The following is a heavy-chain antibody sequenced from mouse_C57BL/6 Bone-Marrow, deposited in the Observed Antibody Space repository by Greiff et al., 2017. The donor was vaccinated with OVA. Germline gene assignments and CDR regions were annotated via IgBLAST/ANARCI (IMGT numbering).Heavy chain of an antibody. V-gene: IGHV5-6*02. CDR3: ARRELADV. CDR1: GFTFSSYG. Sequence: EVKLMESGGDLVKPGGSLKLSCAASGFTFSSYGMSWVRQTPDKRLDWVATISSGGSYTYYPDSVKGRFTISRYNAKNTLYLQMSSLKSEDTAMYYCARRELADVWGTGTTVTVSS. CDR2: ISSGGSYT. J-gene: IGHJ1*03.